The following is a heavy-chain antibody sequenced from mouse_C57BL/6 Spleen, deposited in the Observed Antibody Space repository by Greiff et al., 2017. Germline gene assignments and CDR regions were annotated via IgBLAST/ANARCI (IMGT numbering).Heavy chain of an antibody. J-gene: IGHJ1*03. Sequence: EVKLVESGGGLVQPKGSLKLSCAASGFSFNTYAMNWVRQAPGKGLEWVARIRSKSNNYATYYADSVKDRFTISRDDSESMLYLQMNNLKTEDTAMYYCVSDGYYVYFDVWGTGTTVTVSS. CDR2: IRSKSNNYAT. D-gene: IGHD2-3*01. CDR1: GFSFNTYA. V-gene: IGHV10-1*01. CDR3: VSDGYYVYFDV.